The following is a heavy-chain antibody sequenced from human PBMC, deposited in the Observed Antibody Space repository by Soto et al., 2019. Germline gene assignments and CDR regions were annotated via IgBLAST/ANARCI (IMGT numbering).Heavy chain of an antibody. CDR3: VGEVGFQLIY. V-gene: IGHV3-48*01. D-gene: IGHD2-2*01. J-gene: IGHJ4*02. CDR2: ITSSEVTM. CDR1: GFTFSTHS. Sequence: EVQLVESGGGLVQPGGSLRLSCAASGFTFSTHSMNWVRQAPGKGLEWISYITSSEVTMYADSVKGRFTISRDNAKNSLYLQMNSLRGEDTGVYFCVGEVGFQLIYWGQGTLVTVSS.